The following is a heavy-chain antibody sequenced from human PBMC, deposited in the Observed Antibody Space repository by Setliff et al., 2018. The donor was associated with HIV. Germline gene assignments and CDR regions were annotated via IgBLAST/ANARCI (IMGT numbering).Heavy chain of an antibody. Sequence: GGSLRLSCAASGFIFSDYYMNWIRQAPGKGLEWVSYISGSGEATDFADSVKGRFTTSRDNAKNSLYLQMNSLSAGDTAVYYCTRDGPGRARADYYGMDVWGQGTTVTVSS. J-gene: IGHJ6*02. CDR3: TRDGPGRARADYYGMDV. CDR2: ISGSGEAT. V-gene: IGHV3-11*04. CDR1: GFIFSDYY.